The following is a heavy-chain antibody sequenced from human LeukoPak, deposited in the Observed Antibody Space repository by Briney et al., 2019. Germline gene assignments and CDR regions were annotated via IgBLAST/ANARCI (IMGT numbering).Heavy chain of an antibody. CDR1: GGSISSGDYY. J-gene: IGHJ6*02. CDR2: IYYSGST. CDR3: ARVRDYYYYGMDV. Sequence: SETLSLTCTVSGGSISSGDYYWSWIRQPPGKGLEWIGYIYYSGSTYYNPSLKSRVTISVDTSKNQFSLKLSSVTAADTAVYYCARVRDYYYYGMDVRGQGTTVTVSS. V-gene: IGHV4-30-4*01.